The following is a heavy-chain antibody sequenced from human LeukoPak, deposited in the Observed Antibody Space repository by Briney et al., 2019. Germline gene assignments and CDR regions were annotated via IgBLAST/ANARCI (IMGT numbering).Heavy chain of an antibody. CDR2: INHSGST. D-gene: IGHD3-3*02. J-gene: IGHJ5*02. CDR3: ARRGVPGMTHIRSGYYNWFDP. CDR1: GGSFSGYY. V-gene: IGHV4-34*01. Sequence: PSETLSLTCAVYGGSFSGYYWSWIRQPPGKGLEWIGEINHSGSTNYNPSLKSRVTMSVDTSKNQFSLKLSSVTAADTAVYYCARRGVPGMTHIRSGYYNWFDPWGQGTLVTVSS.